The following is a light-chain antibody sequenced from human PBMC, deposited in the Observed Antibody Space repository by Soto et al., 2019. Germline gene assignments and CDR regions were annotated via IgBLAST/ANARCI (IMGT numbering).Light chain of an antibody. CDR2: GAS. CDR3: PQSNYWLRP. CDR1: QSVSSY. J-gene: IGKJ1*01. V-gene: IGKV3-15*01. Sequence: MGMTQAADRLSVSQWEAATLSCMASQSVSSYLAWYQQKPGQDPRLIIYGASTRATGIAARFSGSGSGRELTLTISSFQPEDFAVYYCPQSNYWLRPLGQGTKVDIK.